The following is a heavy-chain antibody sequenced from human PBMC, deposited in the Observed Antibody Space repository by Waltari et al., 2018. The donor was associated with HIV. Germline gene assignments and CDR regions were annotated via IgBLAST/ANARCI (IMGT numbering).Heavy chain of an antibody. CDR2: IYPFDSDT. CDR1: GYTFTTYW. J-gene: IGHJ3*02. V-gene: IGHV5-51*03. CDR3: ARLFYYDTTGYINNAFDI. Sequence: EVQLVQSGAEVRKSGESLKISCKASGYTFTTYWIAWVRQMSGEGLEWMGIIYPFDSDTRYNPSFEGQITISADKSLDTAYLEWSNLNASDAAIYYCARLFYYDTTGYINNAFDIWGQGTVVTVS. D-gene: IGHD3-22*01.